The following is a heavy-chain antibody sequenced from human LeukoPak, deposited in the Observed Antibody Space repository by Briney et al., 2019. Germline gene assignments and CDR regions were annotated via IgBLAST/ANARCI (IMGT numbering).Heavy chain of an antibody. J-gene: IGHJ6*02. V-gene: IGHV1-18*01. CDR2: ISAYNGNT. D-gene: IGHD5-18*01. CDR1: GYTFTSYG. Sequence: ASVTVSCTASGYTFTSYGISWVRQPPGQGLEWMGWISAYNGNTNYSQKLQGRVTMTTDTSTSTAYMELRSLRSDDTAVYYCARDRTAMVFGYYYYYGMDVWGQGTTVTVS. CDR3: ARDRTAMVFGYYYYYGMDV.